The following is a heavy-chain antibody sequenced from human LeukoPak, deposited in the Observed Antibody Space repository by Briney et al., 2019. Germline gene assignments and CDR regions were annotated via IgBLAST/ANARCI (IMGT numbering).Heavy chain of an antibody. D-gene: IGHD3-16*02. CDR3: ARGGVISYYFDY. Sequence: SETLSLTCAVYGGSFSGYYWSWIRQPPGKGLEWIGYIYYSGSTNYNPSLKSRVTISVDTSKNQFSLKLSSVTAADTAVYYCARGGVISYYFDYWGQGTLVTVSS. CDR2: IYYSGST. J-gene: IGHJ4*02. CDR1: GGSFSGYY. V-gene: IGHV4-59*01.